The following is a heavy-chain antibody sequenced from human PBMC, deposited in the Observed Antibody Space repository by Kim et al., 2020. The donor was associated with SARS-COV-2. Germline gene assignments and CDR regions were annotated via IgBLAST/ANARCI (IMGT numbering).Heavy chain of an antibody. Sequence: ASVKVSCKASGYTFTSYYMHWVRQAPGQGLEWMGIINPSGGSTSYAQKFQGRVTMTRDTSTSTVYMELSSLRSEDTAVYYCARDLEPYGTEENPGTDNWFDPWGQGTLVTVSS. CDR1: GYTFTSYY. J-gene: IGHJ5*02. CDR3: ARDLEPYGTEENPGTDNWFDP. D-gene: IGHD1-1*01. V-gene: IGHV1-46*01. CDR2: INPSGGST.